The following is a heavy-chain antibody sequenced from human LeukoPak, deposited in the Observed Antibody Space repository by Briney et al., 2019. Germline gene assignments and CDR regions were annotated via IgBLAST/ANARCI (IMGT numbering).Heavy chain of an antibody. V-gene: IGHV4-61*08. CDR1: GFSLSTRGVG. J-gene: IGHJ3*02. D-gene: IGHD6-13*01. CDR3: ARYQTPIAAAGSRYAFDI. Sequence: SGPTLVNPTQTLTLTCTFSGFSLSTRGVGVGWIRQPPGRGLEWIGYIYYSGSTNYNPSLKSRVTMLVDTSKNQFSLKLSSVTAADTAVYYCARYQTPIAAAGSRYAFDIWGQGTMVTVSS. CDR2: IYYSGST.